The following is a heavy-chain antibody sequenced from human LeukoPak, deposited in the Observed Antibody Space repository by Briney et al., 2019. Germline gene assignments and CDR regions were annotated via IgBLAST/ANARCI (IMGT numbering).Heavy chain of an antibody. Sequence: GASVKVSCKASGYTVTSYDINWGRQATAHGREWMGWMNPNSGNTGYPQKFQGRVAMTTNTSISTDYMELSSLGSEDTAALHCTRGAYYDSSGCMDVWGKGATVTVSP. V-gene: IGHV1-8*02. CDR3: TRGAYYDSSGCMDV. J-gene: IGHJ6*04. D-gene: IGHD3-22*01. CDR2: MNPNSGNT. CDR1: GYTVTSYD.